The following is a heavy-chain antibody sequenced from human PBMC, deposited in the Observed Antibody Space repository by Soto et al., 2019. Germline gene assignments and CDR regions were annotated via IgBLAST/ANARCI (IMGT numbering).Heavy chain of an antibody. CDR1: GFTFSSYW. D-gene: IGHD3-10*01. Sequence: GGSLRLSCAASGFTFSSYWMSWVRQAPGKGLEWVANIKQDGSEKYYVDSVKGRFTISRDNAKNSLYLQMNSLRAEDTAVYYCASHQGVVWFGELLNHPHDSGGAFDIWGQGTMVTVSS. J-gene: IGHJ3*02. V-gene: IGHV3-7*01. CDR3: ASHQGVVWFGELLNHPHDSGGAFDI. CDR2: IKQDGSEK.